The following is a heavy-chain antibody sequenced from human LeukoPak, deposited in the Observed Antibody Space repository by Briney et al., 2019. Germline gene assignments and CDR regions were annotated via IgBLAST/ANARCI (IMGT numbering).Heavy chain of an antibody. V-gene: IGHV3-7*01. D-gene: IGHD2-15*01. Sequence: GGSLRLSCAASGLTFSSYWMSWVRQAPGKGLEWVANIKQDGSEKYYVDSVKGRFTISRDNAKNSLYLQMNSLRAEDTAVYYCARDSSVVDAFDIWGQGTMVTVSS. CDR1: GLTFSSYW. CDR2: IKQDGSEK. J-gene: IGHJ3*02. CDR3: ARDSSVVDAFDI.